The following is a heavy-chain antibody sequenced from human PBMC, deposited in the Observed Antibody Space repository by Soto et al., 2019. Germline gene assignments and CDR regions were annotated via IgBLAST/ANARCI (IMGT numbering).Heavy chain of an antibody. J-gene: IGHJ6*02. CDR3: ARHARAYYDFWSGYGRGYGMDV. CDR2: IIPIFGTA. D-gene: IGHD3-3*01. V-gene: IGHV1-69*06. Sequence: SVKVSCKASGGTFSSYAISWVRQAPGQGLEWMGGIIPIFGTANYAQKFQGRVTITADKSTSTAYMELSSLRSEDTAVYYCARHARAYYDFWSGYGRGYGMDVWGQGTAVTVSS. CDR1: GGTFSSYA.